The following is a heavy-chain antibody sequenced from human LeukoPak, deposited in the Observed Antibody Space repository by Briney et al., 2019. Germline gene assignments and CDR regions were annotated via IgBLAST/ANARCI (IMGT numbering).Heavy chain of an antibody. J-gene: IGHJ4*02. CDR3: ARYVSYYYDSSGYYLAPFDY. CDR2: INPSGGST. CDR1: GYTFTSYY. Sequence: ASVRVSCTASGYTFTSYYMHWVRQAPGQGLEWVGIINPSGGSTSYAQKFQGRVTMTRDTSTSTVYMELSSLRSEDTAVYYCARYVSYYYDSSGYYLAPFDYWGQGTLVTVSS. V-gene: IGHV1-46*01. D-gene: IGHD3-22*01.